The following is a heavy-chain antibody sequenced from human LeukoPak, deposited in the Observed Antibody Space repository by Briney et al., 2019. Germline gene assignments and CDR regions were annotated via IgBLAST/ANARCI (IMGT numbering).Heavy chain of an antibody. CDR2: ITSGADST. Sequence: GGSLRLSCAASGFTFSRHTMSWVRQAPGKGLEWVSSITSGADSTFYADAVKGRFTISRDNSKNTLFLQMDSLRAEDTAVYYCAGEYDILTSYFTNLGYWGRGTLVTVSS. CDR1: GFTFSRHT. CDR3: AGEYDILTSYFTNLGY. V-gene: IGHV3-23*01. D-gene: IGHD3-9*01. J-gene: IGHJ4*02.